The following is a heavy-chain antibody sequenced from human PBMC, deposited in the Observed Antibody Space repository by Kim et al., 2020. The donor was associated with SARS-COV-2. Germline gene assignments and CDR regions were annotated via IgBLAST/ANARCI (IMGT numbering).Heavy chain of an antibody. D-gene: IGHD4-17*01. J-gene: IGHJ4*02. CDR3: AKGLGTTVTTRYYFDY. CDR1: GFTFSSYG. V-gene: IGHV3-30*18. CDR2: ISYDGSNK. Sequence: GGSLRLSCAASGFTFSSYGMHWVRQAPGKGLEWVAVISYDGSNKYYADSVKGRFTISRDNSKNTLYLQMNSLRAEDTAVYYCAKGLGTTVTTRYYFDYWGQGTLVTVSS.